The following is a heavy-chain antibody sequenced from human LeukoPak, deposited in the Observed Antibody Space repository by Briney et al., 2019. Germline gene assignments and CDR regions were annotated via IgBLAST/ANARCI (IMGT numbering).Heavy chain of an antibody. CDR1: NVSISFYY. D-gene: IGHD3-22*01. Sequence: SETLSLTCTVSNVSISFYYWSWLRQPAGKGLEWIGRIYTTGTTNFNPSLKSRVTMSVDTSKNQFSLKMTSVTAADTAVYYCARGLFLSGYLDAFDIWGQGTVVTVSS. CDR2: IYTTGTT. CDR3: ARGLFLSGYLDAFDI. V-gene: IGHV4-4*07. J-gene: IGHJ3*02.